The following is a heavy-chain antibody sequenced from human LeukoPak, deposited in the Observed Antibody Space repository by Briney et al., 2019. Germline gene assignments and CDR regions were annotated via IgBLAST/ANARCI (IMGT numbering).Heavy chain of an antibody. V-gene: IGHV4-39*07. J-gene: IGHJ6*03. CDR2: IYYSGST. Sequence: SETLSLTCTVSGGSISSSSYYWGWIRQPPGKGLEWIGSIYYSGSTYYNPSLKSRVTISVDTSKNQFSLKLSSVTAADTAVYYCARDRSDYLDVWGKGTTATVSS. CDR3: ARDRSDYLDV. CDR1: GGSISSSSYY.